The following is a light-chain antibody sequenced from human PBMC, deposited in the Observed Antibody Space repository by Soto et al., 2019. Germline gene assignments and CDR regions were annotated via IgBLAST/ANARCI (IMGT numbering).Light chain of an antibody. CDR2: GAS. CDR1: QSVSSSY. J-gene: IGKJ1*01. Sequence: EIVVTQSPGTLSLSPGERATLSCRASQSVSSSYLVWYQQKPGQAPKLLIYGASNRATGIPDRFSGSGSGTDFTLTIRRLEPEDFAVYYCKQYGSSWTFGQGTKVEIK. V-gene: IGKV3-20*01. CDR3: KQYGSSWT.